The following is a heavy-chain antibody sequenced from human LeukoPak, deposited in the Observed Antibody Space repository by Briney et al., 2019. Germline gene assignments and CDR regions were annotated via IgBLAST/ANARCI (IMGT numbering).Heavy chain of an antibody. D-gene: IGHD2-15*01. CDR3: ARSEEGRFYDSAGYCEPFDL. V-gene: IGHV4-59*01. J-gene: IGHJ3*01. CDR2: IYYSRGT. CDR1: GGSISNYY. Sequence: SETLSLTCTVSGGSISNYYWSWIRQPPGKGLEWIGHIYYSRGTDYNPSLKSRVTISADTSKNQFSLKLSSVTAADTAVYYCARSEEGRFYDSAGYCEPFDLWGQGIMVIVSS.